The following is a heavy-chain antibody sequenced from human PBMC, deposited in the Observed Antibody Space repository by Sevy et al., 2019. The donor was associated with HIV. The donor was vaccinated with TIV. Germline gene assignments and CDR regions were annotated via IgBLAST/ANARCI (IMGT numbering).Heavy chain of an antibody. CDR1: GFNFSSYT. D-gene: IGHD2-15*01. CDR3: AKEGRVPTLAAFDI. CDR2: ISGSGRPT. V-gene: IGHV3-23*01. Sequence: GGSLRLSCAASGFNFSSYTMDWVRQAPGKGLEWVSSISGSGRPTYYADSVMGRFTISRDNSKNTLYLQMNSLRVEDSALYYCAKEGRVPTLAAFDIWGQGTMVTVS. J-gene: IGHJ3*02.